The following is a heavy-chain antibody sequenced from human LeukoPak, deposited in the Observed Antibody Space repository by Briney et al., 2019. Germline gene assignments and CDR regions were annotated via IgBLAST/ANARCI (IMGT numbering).Heavy chain of an antibody. CDR2: INSGGNA. D-gene: IGHD3-22*01. J-gene: IGHJ2*01. CDR3: ARSQGGTMSLRHFDL. V-gene: IGHV3-53*01. CDR1: GFTVSSNY. Sequence: GGSLRLSCAASGFTVSSNYMNWVRQAPGKGLEWVSVINSGGNAYYSDSVKGRFTISRDNSKNMLYLQMNSLRAEDTAVYYCARSQGGTMSLRHFDLWGRGTLVTVSS.